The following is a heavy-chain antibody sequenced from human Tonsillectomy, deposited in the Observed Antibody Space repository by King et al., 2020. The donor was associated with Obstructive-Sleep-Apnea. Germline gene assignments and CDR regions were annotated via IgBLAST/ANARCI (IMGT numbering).Heavy chain of an antibody. CDR2: ISYDGSNK. CDR3: ARDHDPYGGTSLDY. J-gene: IGHJ4*02. CDR1: GFTFSSYA. V-gene: IGHV3-30-3*01. Sequence: VQLVESGGGVVQPGRSLRLSCAASGFTFSSYAMHWVRQAPGKGLEWVAFISYDGSNKYYADTVKGRLTISRDNSKNTLYLQLNSLRAEDTAVYYCARDHDPYGGTSLDYWGQGTLVTVSS. D-gene: IGHD4/OR15-4a*01.